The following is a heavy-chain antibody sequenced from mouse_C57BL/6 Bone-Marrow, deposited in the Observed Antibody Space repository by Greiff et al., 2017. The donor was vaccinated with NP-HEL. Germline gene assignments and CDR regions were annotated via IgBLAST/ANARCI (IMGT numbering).Heavy chain of an antibody. J-gene: IGHJ1*03. CDR2: IDPSDSYT. D-gene: IGHD6-1*01. CDR1: GYTFTSYW. Sequence: VQLQQPGAELVMPGASVKLSCKASGYTFTSYWMHWVKQRPGQGLEWIGEIDPSDSYTNYNQKFKGKSTLTVEKSSSTAYMQLSSLTSEDSAVYYCARCHDGYWYCDVWGTGTTVTVSS. V-gene: IGHV1-69*01. CDR3: ARCHDGYWYCDV.